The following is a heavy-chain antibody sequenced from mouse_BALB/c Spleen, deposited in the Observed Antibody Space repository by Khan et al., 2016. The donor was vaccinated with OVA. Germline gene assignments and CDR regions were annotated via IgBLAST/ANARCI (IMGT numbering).Heavy chain of an antibody. CDR3: TRSGYGTFAY. Sequence: VQLQQSGAELVKPGASVKLSCKASGYTFTSYYMYWVKQRPGQGLEWIGEINPSDGDTNFNEKFKSKATLTVDKSSSTAYMQLSSLTSEDSAGYYCTRSGYGTFAYWGQGTLVTVSA. V-gene: IGHV1S81*02. CDR1: GYTFTSYY. J-gene: IGHJ3*01. CDR2: INPSDGDT. D-gene: IGHD2-1*01.